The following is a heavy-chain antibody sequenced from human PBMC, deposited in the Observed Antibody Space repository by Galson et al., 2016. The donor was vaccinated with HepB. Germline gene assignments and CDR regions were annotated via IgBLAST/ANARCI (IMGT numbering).Heavy chain of an antibody. CDR2: ISAYNGNI. V-gene: IGHV1-18*01. CDR1: GYTFSSYG. D-gene: IGHD3-3*01. J-gene: IGHJ3*02. Sequence: SVKVSCKASGYTFSSYGINWVRQAPGQGLEWMGRISAYNGNINYAETVKGRVTMTTDTSTSTPYMELRSLRVDDTAVYYCARPNYDIWNNYRVAFDIWGQGTMVTVSS. CDR3: ARPNYDIWNNYRVAFDI.